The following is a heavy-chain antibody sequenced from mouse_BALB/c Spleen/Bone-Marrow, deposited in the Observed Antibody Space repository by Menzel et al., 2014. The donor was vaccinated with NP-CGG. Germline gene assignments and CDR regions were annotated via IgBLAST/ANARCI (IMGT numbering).Heavy chain of an antibody. CDR1: GFTFSDYY. Sequence: EVHLVESGGGLVKPGGSLKLSCAASGFTFSDYYMYWVRQTPEKRLEWVATISDGGSYTYYPDTVTGRFTISRDNAKNTLYLEMSSLRSEDTAMYYCARDSSGYFDYWGQGTTLTVSS. J-gene: IGHJ2*01. CDR2: ISDGGSYT. CDR3: ARDSSGYFDY. V-gene: IGHV5-4*02. D-gene: IGHD3-1*01.